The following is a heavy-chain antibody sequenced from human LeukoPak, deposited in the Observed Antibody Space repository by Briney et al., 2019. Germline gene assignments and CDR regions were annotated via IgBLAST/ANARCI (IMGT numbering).Heavy chain of an antibody. CDR3: ARAGYCGGDCYWFDY. J-gene: IGHJ4*02. CDR1: GYTFTSYD. V-gene: IGHV1-8*03. CDR2: MNPNSGNT. Sequence: GASVKVSCKASGYTFTSYDINWVRQATGQGLEWMGWMNPNSGNTGYAQKFQGRVTITRNTSISTAYMELSSLRSEDTAEYYCARAGYCGGDCYWFDYWGQGTLVTVSS. D-gene: IGHD2-21*01.